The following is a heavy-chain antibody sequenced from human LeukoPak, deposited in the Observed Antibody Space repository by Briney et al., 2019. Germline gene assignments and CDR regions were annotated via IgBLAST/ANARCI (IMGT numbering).Heavy chain of an antibody. CDR3: ARVARGRDNSGYYWSWFDP. J-gene: IGHJ5*02. Sequence: ASVKVSCKASGYTFTGYYIHLVRQAPGQGLECMGWINPNTGGANYVQKFQGRVTMTRDTSISTAYMELSRLTSDDTAVYYCARVARGRDNSGYYWSWFDPWGQGTLVTVSS. CDR1: GYTFTGYY. CDR2: INPNTGGA. V-gene: IGHV1-2*02. D-gene: IGHD3-22*01.